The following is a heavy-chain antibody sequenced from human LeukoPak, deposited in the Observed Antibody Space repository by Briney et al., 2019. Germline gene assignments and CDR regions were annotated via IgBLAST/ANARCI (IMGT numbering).Heavy chain of an antibody. CDR1: GGSISSYY. V-gene: IGHV4-59*01. CDR2: IYYSGSA. Sequence: PSETLSLTCTVSGGSISSYYWSWIRQPPGKGLEWIGYIYYSGSANYNPSLKSRVTISVDTSKNQFSLKLSSVTAADTAVYYCARGYDSSGPSPFDYWGQGTLVTVSS. J-gene: IGHJ4*02. CDR3: ARGYDSSGPSPFDY. D-gene: IGHD3-22*01.